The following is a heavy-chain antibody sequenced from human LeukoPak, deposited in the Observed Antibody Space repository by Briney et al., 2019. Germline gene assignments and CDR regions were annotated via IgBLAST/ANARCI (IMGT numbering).Heavy chain of an antibody. V-gene: IGHV1-2*02. J-gene: IGHJ4*02. D-gene: IGHD3-22*01. CDR1: GYTFTGHY. Sequence: ASVKVSCKASGYTFTGHYMHWLRQAPGQGPEWMGWINPNSGGTNYAQKFQGRVTMTRDTSISTAYMELSRLRSDDTAVYYCARDGPPTHDRVYFDSWGQGTLVTVSS. CDR2: INPNSGGT. CDR3: ARDGPPTHDRVYFDS.